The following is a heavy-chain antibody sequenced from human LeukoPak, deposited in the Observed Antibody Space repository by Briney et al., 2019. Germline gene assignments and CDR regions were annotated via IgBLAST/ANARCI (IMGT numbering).Heavy chain of an antibody. J-gene: IGHJ4*02. CDR2: FDPEDGET. D-gene: IGHD2-15*01. CDR3: ATDLPLGVVAATPRTGY. Sequence: GASVKVSCKVSGYTLTELSMHWVRQAPGKGPEWMGGFDPEDGETIYAQRFQGRVTMTEDTSTDTAYMELSSLRSEDTAIYYCATDLPLGVVAATPRTGYWGQGTLVTVSS. V-gene: IGHV1-24*01. CDR1: GYTLTELS.